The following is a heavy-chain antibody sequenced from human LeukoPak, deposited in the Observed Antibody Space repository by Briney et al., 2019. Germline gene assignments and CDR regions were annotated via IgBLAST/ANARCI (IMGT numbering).Heavy chain of an antibody. V-gene: IGHV3-53*01. J-gene: IGHJ4*02. CDR2: IYSGGST. D-gene: IGHD3-10*01. CDR3: ASLWFGELSM. Sequence: GGSLRLSCAASGFTVSSNYMSWVRQAPGNGLEWVSVIYSGGSTYYADSVKGRFTISRDNSKNTLYLQMNSLRAEDTAVYYCASLWFGELSMWGQGTLVTVSS. CDR1: GFTVSSNY.